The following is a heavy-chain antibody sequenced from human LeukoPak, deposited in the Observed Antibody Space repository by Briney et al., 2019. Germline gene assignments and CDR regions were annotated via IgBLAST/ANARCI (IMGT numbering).Heavy chain of an antibody. CDR1: GGSISSSSYY. D-gene: IGHD1-26*01. J-gene: IGHJ4*02. CDR2: IYYSGST. CDR3: ARDGIKSSGAYFDY. Sequence: SETLSLTCTVSGGSISSSSYYWGWIRQPPGKGLEWIGSIYYSGSTYYNPSLKSRVTISVDTSKNQFSLKLSSVTAADTAVYYCARDGIKSSGAYFDYWGQGTLVTVSS. V-gene: IGHV4-39*02.